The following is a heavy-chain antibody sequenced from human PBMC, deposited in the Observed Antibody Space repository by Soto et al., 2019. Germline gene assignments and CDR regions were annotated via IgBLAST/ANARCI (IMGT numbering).Heavy chain of an antibody. J-gene: IGHJ4*02. CDR3: AILGGERGYCSGGSCPFDY. CDR2: INPNSGGT. V-gene: IGHV1-2*04. D-gene: IGHD2-15*01. Sequence: QVQLVQSGADVKKPGASVKVSCKASGYTFTGYYMHWVRQDPGQGLEWMGWINPNSGGTNYAQKFQGWVTMTRDTSISTAYMELSRLRSDDTAVYYCAILGGERGYCSGGSCPFDYWGQGTLVTVSS. CDR1: GYTFTGYY.